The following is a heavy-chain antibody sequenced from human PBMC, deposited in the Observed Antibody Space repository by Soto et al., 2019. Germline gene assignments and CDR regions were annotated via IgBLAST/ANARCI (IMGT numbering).Heavy chain of an antibody. Sequence: EVQLVESGGGLIQPGGSLRLSCAASGFTVSSNYMSWVRQAPGKGLEWGSVIYSGGSTYYADSVKGRFTISRDNSKNTLYLHMNSLRAEDTAVYYCAREIGYGDYVYGMDVWGQGTTVTVSS. CDR2: IYSGGST. CDR1: GFTVSSNY. V-gene: IGHV3-53*01. CDR3: AREIGYGDYVYGMDV. J-gene: IGHJ6*02. D-gene: IGHD4-17*01.